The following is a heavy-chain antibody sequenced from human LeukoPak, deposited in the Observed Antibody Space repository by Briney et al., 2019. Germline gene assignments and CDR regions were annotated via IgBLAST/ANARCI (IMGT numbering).Heavy chain of an antibody. D-gene: IGHD6-13*01. CDR3: AEDLVQGRSSWPIFDY. V-gene: IGHV3-30*18. CDR1: GFTFSSYG. CDR2: ISYDGSNK. J-gene: IGHJ4*02. Sequence: PGGSLRLSCAASGFTFSSYGMHWVRQAPGKGLEWVAVISYDGSNKYYADSVKGRFTISRDNSKNTLYLQMNSLRAEDTAVYYCAEDLVQGRSSWPIFDYWGQGTLVTVSS.